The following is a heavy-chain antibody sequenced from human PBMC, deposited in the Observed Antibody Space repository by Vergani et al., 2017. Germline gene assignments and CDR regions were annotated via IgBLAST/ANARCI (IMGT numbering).Heavy chain of an antibody. CDR1: GGSISSGGYY. CDR3: ARDPGTRNGVSSPQAVCGAEDHYMAV. J-gene: IGHJ6*03. CDR2: IYYRGST. D-gene: IGHD2-8*01. V-gene: IGHV4-31*03. Sequence: QVQLQESGPGLVKPSQTLSLTCTVSGGSISSGGYYWSWIRQHPGKGLEWIGYIYYRGSTYYNPSLKSRGTISLDTSKNQFSLNLSSVTAADTAVYYCARDPGTRNGVSSPQAVCGAEDHYMAVGGKGTTVTVS.